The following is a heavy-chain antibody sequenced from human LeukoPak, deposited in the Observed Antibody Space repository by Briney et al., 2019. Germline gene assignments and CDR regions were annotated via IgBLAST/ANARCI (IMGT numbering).Heavy chain of an antibody. D-gene: IGHD3-22*01. CDR2: IIPIFGTA. V-gene: IGHV1-69*13. Sequence: SVKVSCKASGGTFSSYAISWVRQAPGQGLKWMGGIIPIFGTANYAQKFQGRVTITADESTSTAYMELSSLRSEDTAVYYCAHERTYYYDSSGYSSWGQGTLVTVSS. CDR1: GGTFSSYA. CDR3: AHERTYYYDSSGYSS. J-gene: IGHJ4*02.